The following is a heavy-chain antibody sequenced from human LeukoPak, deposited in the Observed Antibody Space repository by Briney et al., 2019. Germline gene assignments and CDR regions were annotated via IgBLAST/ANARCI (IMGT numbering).Heavy chain of an antibody. CDR1: GYTFTSYD. D-gene: IGHD4-23*01. Sequence: VSVKVSCKASGYTFTSYDINWVRQDTGQGLEWMGWMNPNSGNTGYAQKFQGRVTMTRNTSISTAYMELSSLRSEDTAVYYCARVPNYGGTNWFDPWGQGTLVTVSS. CDR2: MNPNSGNT. J-gene: IGHJ5*02. CDR3: ARVPNYGGTNWFDP. V-gene: IGHV1-8*01.